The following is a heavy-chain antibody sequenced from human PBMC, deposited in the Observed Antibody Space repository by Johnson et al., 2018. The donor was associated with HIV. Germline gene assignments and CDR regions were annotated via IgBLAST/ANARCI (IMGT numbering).Heavy chain of an antibody. D-gene: IGHD6-13*01. V-gene: IGHV3-33*06. Sequence: QVQLVESGGGVVQPGRSLRLSCAASGFTFSTYGMHWVRQAPGKGLEWVAVMWYDGSNKYYADTVKGRFTISRDNSKNTLYLQMSSLRAEDTAVYYCAKEQWSRSWTNDAFDIWGQGTMVTVSS. CDR2: MWYDGSNK. J-gene: IGHJ3*02. CDR3: AKEQWSRSWTNDAFDI. CDR1: GFTFSTYG.